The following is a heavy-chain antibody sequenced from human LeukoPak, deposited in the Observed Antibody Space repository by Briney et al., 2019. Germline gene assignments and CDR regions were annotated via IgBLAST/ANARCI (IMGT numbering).Heavy chain of an antibody. CDR3: ARSVRPTYYDYVWGSYSPSTFDY. CDR2: ISSSSSYI. CDR1: GFTFSSYS. V-gene: IGHV3-21*01. Sequence: GGSLRLSCAASGFTFSSYSMNWVRQAPGKGLEWVSSISSSSSYIYYADSVKGRFTISRDNAKNSLYLQMNSLRAEDTAVYYCARSVRPTYYDYVWGSYSPSTFDYWGQGTLVTVSS. J-gene: IGHJ4*02. D-gene: IGHD3-16*01.